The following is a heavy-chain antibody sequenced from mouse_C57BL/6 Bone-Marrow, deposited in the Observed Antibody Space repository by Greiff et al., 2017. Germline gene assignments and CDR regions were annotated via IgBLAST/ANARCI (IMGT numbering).Heavy chain of an antibody. V-gene: IGHV1-9*01. D-gene: IGHD1-1*01. J-gene: IGHJ4*01. CDR1: GYTFTGYW. Sequence: QVQLQQSGAELMKPGASVKLSCKATGYTFTGYWIEWVKQRPGHGLEWIGEILPGSGSTNYNEKFKGKAPFTADTSSNTAYMQLSSLITEDSAIYYCARDGTTVVALYYYAMDYWGQGTSVTVSS. CDR2: ILPGSGST. CDR3: ARDGTTVVALYYYAMDY.